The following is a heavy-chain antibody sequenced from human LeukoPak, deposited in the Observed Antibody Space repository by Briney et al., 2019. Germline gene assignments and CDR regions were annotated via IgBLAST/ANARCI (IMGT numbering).Heavy chain of an antibody. CDR2: ITTTGATT. CDR1: GFTFGSYG. CDR3: TIMHGYYDGSGYWVQ. D-gene: IGHD3-22*01. Sequence: GGSLRLSCAASGFTFGSYGMSWVRQAPGKGLEWVAFITTTGATTSYAGSVKGRFTISRDNARDTLYMQMNSLRDEDTALYYCTIMHGYYDGSGYWVQWGQGTLVTVSP. V-gene: IGHV3-23*01. J-gene: IGHJ4*02.